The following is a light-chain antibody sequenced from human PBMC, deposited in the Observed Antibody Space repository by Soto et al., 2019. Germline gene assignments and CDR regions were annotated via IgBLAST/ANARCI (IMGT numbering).Light chain of an antibody. CDR1: QSVGNN. Sequence: EIVVTQSPATLSVSPGERATLSCRASQSVGNNFAWYQQKPGQAPRLLIFATSTRATGVPARFSGSGSGTEFTLTISSLQSEDFAGYYCQQYGDWPLTVGGGAKVEIE. CDR3: QQYGDWPLT. CDR2: ATS. J-gene: IGKJ4*01. V-gene: IGKV3-15*01.